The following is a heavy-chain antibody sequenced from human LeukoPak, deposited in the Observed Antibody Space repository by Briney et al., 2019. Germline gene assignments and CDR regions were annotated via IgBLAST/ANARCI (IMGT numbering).Heavy chain of an antibody. CDR3: AKDLYSSGWYYGY. V-gene: IGHV3-23*01. CDR2: ISGSGGST. D-gene: IGHD6-19*01. Sequence: PGGSLRLSCAASGFTFSSYGMSWVRQAPGKGLEWVSAISGSGGSTYYADSVKGRFTISRDNSKNTLYLQMNSLRAEDTAVYYCAKDLYSSGWYYGYWGQGTLVTVSS. CDR1: GFTFSSYG. J-gene: IGHJ4*02.